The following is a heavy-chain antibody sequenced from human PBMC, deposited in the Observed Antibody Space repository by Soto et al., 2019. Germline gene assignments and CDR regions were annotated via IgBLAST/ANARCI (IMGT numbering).Heavy chain of an antibody. Sequence: QVQLQQCGAGLLKPSETLSLTCAVYGGSFSAYYWTWIRQPPGKGLEWIGEINHSGSSNYTPSLESRVTISVDTSKNQCSLKGSSVTAADTAVYYCARGRGSYSHHWGQGTLVTVSS. CDR3: ARGRGSYSHH. CDR1: GGSFSAYY. J-gene: IGHJ4*02. V-gene: IGHV4-34*01. CDR2: INHSGSS. D-gene: IGHD3-16*01.